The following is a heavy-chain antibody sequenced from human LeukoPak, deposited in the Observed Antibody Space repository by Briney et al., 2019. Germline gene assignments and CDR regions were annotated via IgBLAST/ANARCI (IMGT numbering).Heavy chain of an antibody. CDR2: IYSGGST. CDR1: GFTVNSNY. J-gene: IGHJ5*02. D-gene: IGHD4-17*01. CDR3: ARDRAVTTRGWFDP. V-gene: IGHV3-66*01. Sequence: PGGSLRLSCAASGFTVNSNYMSWVRQAPGKGLEWVSVIYSGGSTYYADSVKGRFTISRDNSKNTLYLQMNSLRAEDTAVYYCARDRAVTTRGWFDPWGQGTLVTVSS.